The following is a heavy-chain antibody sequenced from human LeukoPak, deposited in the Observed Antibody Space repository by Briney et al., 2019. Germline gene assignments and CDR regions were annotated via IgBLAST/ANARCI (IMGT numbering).Heavy chain of an antibody. Sequence: SETLSLTCTVSGGSISSYYWSWIRQPPGKGLEWIGYIYYSGSTNYNPSLKSRVTISVDTSKNQFSLKLSSVTAAATAVYYCATLSRAGYSYGYHLDYWGQGTLVTVSS. CDR2: IYYSGST. J-gene: IGHJ4*02. D-gene: IGHD5-18*01. CDR1: GGSISSYY. V-gene: IGHV4-59*08. CDR3: ATLSRAGYSYGYHLDY.